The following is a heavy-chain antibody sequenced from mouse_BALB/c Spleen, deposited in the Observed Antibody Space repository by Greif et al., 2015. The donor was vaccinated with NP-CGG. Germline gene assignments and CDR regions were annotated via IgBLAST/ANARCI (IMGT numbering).Heavy chain of an antibody. CDR1: DSEVFPIAY. J-gene: IGHJ3*01. Sequence: QVQLQQSGSELRRPGSSVKLSCKDFDSEVFPIAYMSWVRQQPRHGIEWTGNILPSIGRTTYGEKFEDKATMDADKMSTPSSLEVNSLTAEDYAIYYGARESTRITTGFAYGGQGTLVAVS. V-gene: IGHV15-2*02. CDR2: ILPSIGRT. D-gene: IGHD2-4*01. CDR3: ARESTRITTGFAY.